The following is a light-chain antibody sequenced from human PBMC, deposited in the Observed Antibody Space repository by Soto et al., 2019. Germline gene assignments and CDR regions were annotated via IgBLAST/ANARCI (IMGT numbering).Light chain of an antibody. CDR2: DVN. Sequence: QSALTQPRSVSGSPGQSVTISCTGTSSDVGGYKYVSWYQQHPGKAPKLMISDVNKRPSGVPDRFSASKSGNTASLTIAGLQAEDEAEYYCCSYAGSFAPLVFGGGTKVTVL. CDR3: CSYAGSFAPLV. J-gene: IGLJ2*01. V-gene: IGLV2-11*01. CDR1: SSDVGGYKY.